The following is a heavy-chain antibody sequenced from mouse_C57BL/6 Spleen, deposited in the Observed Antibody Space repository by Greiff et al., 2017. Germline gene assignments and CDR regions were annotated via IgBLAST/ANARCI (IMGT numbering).Heavy chain of an antibody. CDR2: ISDGGSYT. CDR3: ARGRDSNGYFDY. CDR1: GFTFSSYA. D-gene: IGHD2-5*01. J-gene: IGHJ2*01. V-gene: IGHV5-4*03. Sequence: EVKVVESGGGLVKPGGSLKLSCAASGFTFSSYAMSWVRQTPEKRLEWVATISDGGSYTYYPDNVKGRFTISRDNAKNNLYLQMSHLKSEDTAMYYCARGRDSNGYFDYWGQGTTLTVSS.